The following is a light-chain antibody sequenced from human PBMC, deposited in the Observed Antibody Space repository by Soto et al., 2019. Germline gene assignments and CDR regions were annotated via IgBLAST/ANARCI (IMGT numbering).Light chain of an antibody. V-gene: IGLV2-8*01. Sequence: QSALTQPPSASGSPGQSVTISCTGTKNDIGVYDFVSWYQHHPGKAPRLIIYEVVQRPSGVPDRFSGSKSGNTASLTISGLQAEDEADYHCSSYTTTTAWVFGGGTKLTVL. CDR3: SSYTTTTAWV. J-gene: IGLJ3*02. CDR2: EVV. CDR1: KNDIGVYDF.